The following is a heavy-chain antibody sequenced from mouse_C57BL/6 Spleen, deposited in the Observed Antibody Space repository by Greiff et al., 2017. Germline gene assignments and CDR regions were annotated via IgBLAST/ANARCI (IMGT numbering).Heavy chain of an antibody. Sequence: VQLQQSGPGLVKPSQSLSLTCSVTGYSITSGYYWNWIRQFPGNKLEWMGYISYDGSNNYNPSLKNRISITRDTSKNQFFLKLNSVTTEDTATYYCAREDYYGRSYWYFDVWGTGTTVTVSS. CDR1: GYSITSGYY. CDR2: ISYDGSN. D-gene: IGHD1-1*01. CDR3: AREDYYGRSYWYFDV. V-gene: IGHV3-6*01. J-gene: IGHJ1*03.